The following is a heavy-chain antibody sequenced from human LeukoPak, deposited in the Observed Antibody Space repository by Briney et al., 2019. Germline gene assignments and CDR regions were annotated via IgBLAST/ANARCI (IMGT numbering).Heavy chain of an antibody. J-gene: IGHJ1*01. CDR3: ARGHSPVTTKVSYFQH. Sequence: PSETLSLTCTVSGGSVSSNIYYWNWIRQPPGKGLEWIGYIYYSGSTNYNPSLKSRVTISVDTSKNQFSLKLSSVTAADTAVYYCARGHSPVTTKVSYFQHWGQGTLVTVSS. CDR1: GGSVSSNIYY. V-gene: IGHV4-61*01. D-gene: IGHD4-17*01. CDR2: IYYSGST.